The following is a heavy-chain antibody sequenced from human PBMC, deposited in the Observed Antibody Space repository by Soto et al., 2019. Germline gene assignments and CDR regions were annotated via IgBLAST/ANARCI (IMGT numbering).Heavy chain of an antibody. D-gene: IGHD4-17*01. V-gene: IGHV3-33*01. J-gene: IGHJ3*02. CDR1: GFTFSSYG. Sequence: QVQLVESGGGVVQPGRSLRLSCEASGFTFSSYGMHWVRQAPGKGLEWVAVIWYDGSNKYYADSVKGRFTISRDNSKNTLYVQMNSLRAEDTAMYYCARDGWRYGDYGHIWGQGTMVTVSS. CDR2: IWYDGSNK. CDR3: ARDGWRYGDYGHI.